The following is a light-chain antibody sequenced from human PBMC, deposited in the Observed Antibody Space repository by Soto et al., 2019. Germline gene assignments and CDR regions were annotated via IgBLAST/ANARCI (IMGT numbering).Light chain of an antibody. V-gene: IGKV3-11*01. CDR2: DAS. J-gene: IGKJ3*01. CDR3: QQRSNWPPEVT. Sequence: EIVLTQSPDTLSLSPGERATLSCRASQSVSSSLAWYQQKPGQAPRLLFYDASNRATGIPARFSGSGSGTDFTLTISSLEPEDFAVYYCQQRSNWPPEVTFGPGTKVDIK. CDR1: QSVSSS.